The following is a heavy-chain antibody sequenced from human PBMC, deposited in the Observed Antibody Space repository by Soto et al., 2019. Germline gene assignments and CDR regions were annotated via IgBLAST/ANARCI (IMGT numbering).Heavy chain of an antibody. Sequence: SLRLSCAVSGFTVSNNYMSWVRQAPGKGLEGVSVIYSGGYTAYADSVKGRFTISRDNSKNTLYLQMNSLRAEDTAVYYCARGVVVSYYYGMDVWGQGTTVTVSS. V-gene: IGHV3-53*05. CDR3: ARGVVVSYYYGMDV. D-gene: IGHD2-21*01. J-gene: IGHJ6*02. CDR2: IYSGGYT. CDR1: GFTVSNNY.